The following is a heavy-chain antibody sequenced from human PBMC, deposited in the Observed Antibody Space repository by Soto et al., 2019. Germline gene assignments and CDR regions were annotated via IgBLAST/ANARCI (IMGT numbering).Heavy chain of an antibody. V-gene: IGHV1-2*04. CDR1: GYTFTGYY. D-gene: IGHD3-10*01. Sequence: GASVKVSCKASGYTFTGYYMHWVRQAPGQGLEWMGWINPNSGGTNYAQKFQGWVTMTRDTSISTVYMELSSLRSEDTAVYYCARDYYYGSGSYYRDYYYYGMDVWGQGTTVTVSS. CDR2: INPNSGGT. J-gene: IGHJ6*02. CDR3: ARDYYYGSGSYYRDYYYYGMDV.